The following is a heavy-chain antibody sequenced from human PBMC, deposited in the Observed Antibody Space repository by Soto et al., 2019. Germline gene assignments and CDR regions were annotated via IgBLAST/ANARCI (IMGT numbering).Heavy chain of an antibody. J-gene: IGHJ6*02. V-gene: IGHV1-69*13. CDR1: GGTFSSYA. D-gene: IGHD1-1*01. CDR2: IIPIFGTA. Sequence: SVKVSCKASGGTFSSYAISWVRQAPGQGLEWMGGIIPIFGTANYAQKFQGRVTITADESTSTAYMELSSLRSEDTAVYYCARLEPYYYYGMDVWGQGTTVTVSS. CDR3: ARLEPYYYYGMDV.